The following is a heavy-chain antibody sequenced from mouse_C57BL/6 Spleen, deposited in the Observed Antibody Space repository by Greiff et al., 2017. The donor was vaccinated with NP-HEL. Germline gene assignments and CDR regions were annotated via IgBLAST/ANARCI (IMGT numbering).Heavy chain of an antibody. D-gene: IGHD4-1*01. CDR1: GFTFSSYA. CDR3: TRDLTGAWFAY. CDR2: ISSGGDYI. Sequence: EVKLMESGEGLVKPGGSLKLSCAASGFTFSSYAMSWVRQTPEKRLEWVAYISSGGDYIYYADTVKGRFTISRDNARNTLYLQMSSLKSEDTAMYYCTRDLTGAWFAYWGQGTLVTVSA. J-gene: IGHJ3*01. V-gene: IGHV5-9-1*02.